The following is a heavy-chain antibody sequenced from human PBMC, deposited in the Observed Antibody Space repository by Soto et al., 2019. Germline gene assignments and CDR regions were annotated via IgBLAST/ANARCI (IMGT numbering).Heavy chain of an antibody. CDR3: AREEINCGGDCFSL. J-gene: IGHJ4*02. Sequence: ESGGDLVQPGGSLRLSCAASGFTFSSYEMNWVRQGPGKGLEWISYISSSGSLIYYADSVRGRFTISRDSSKNSLYLQMNSLRAEDTAVYYCAREEINCGGDCFSLWGQGTLVTVSS. CDR1: GFTFSSYE. CDR2: ISSSGSLI. D-gene: IGHD2-21*02. V-gene: IGHV3-48*03.